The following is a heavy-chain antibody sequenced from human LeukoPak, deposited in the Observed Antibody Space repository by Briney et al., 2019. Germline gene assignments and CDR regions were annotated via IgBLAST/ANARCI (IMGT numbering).Heavy chain of an antibody. J-gene: IGHJ4*02. Sequence: GGSLRLSGAASGFTVSSNHMSWVRLAPGKGLEWVSVIYSDGSTYYADSVKGRFTISRDNSKNTLFLQMDSLRAEDTAVYYCAREDCSGGSCYEYYSDYWGQGTLVTVSS. CDR2: IYSDGST. V-gene: IGHV3-66*01. CDR1: GFTVSSNH. CDR3: AREDCSGGSCYEYYSDY. D-gene: IGHD2-15*01.